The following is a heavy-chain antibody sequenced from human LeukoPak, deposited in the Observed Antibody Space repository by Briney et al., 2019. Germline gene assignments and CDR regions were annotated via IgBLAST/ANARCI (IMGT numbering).Heavy chain of an antibody. CDR3: ARFSAYGDYAY. CDR1: GGSISGYY. Sequence: SETLSLTCTVSGGSISGYYWSWIRQPPGKGLEYIAYIYYTGSTNYNPSLKSRVTISLDTSKNQFSLQLSSVTAADTAVCYCARFSAYGDYAYWGQGTLVTVSS. CDR2: IYYTGST. J-gene: IGHJ4*02. D-gene: IGHD4-17*01. V-gene: IGHV4-59*01.